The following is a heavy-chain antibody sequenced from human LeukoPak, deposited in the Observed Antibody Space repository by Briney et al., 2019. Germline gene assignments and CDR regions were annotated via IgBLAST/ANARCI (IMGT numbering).Heavy chain of an antibody. CDR1: GFTFSSYS. Sequence: GGSLRLSCAASGFTFSSYSMNWVRQAPGKGLEWVSSISSSSSYIYYADSVKGRFTISRDNAKNSLYLQMNSLRAEDTAVYYCAREGVAGTLSGYWGQGTLVTVSS. CDR3: AREGVAGTLSGY. CDR2: ISSSSSYI. V-gene: IGHV3-21*01. D-gene: IGHD6-19*01. J-gene: IGHJ4*02.